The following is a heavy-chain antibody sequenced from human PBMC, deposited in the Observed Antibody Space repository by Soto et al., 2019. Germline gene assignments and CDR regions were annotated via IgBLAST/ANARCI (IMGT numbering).Heavy chain of an antibody. D-gene: IGHD3-22*01. CDR2: MSYDGSHK. J-gene: IGHJ5*02. V-gene: IGHV3-30*18. CDR1: GFTFSRYG. CDR3: AKDATESSGSINWFDP. Sequence: QVQLVESGGGVVQPGRSLRLSCAASGFTFSRYGMHWVRQAPGKGLEWLAVMSYDGSHKQYADSVKGRFTISRDNSKNTLYLQMDSLRTEDTAVYYCAKDATESSGSINWFDPWGQGTLVTVSS.